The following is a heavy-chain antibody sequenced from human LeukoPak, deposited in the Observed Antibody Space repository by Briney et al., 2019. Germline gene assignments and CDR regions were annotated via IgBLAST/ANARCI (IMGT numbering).Heavy chain of an antibody. CDR2: INQDGSER. Sequence: PGGSLRLSCAASGFTFSTYWMTWVRQAPGKGLEWVANINQDGSERPYVDSVKGRFTISRDNAKNSLYLQMNSLRGEDTAVYYCARVGFYHSGRHYPDYWGQGTLVAVSS. V-gene: IGHV3-7*01. CDR1: GFTFSTYW. CDR3: ARVGFYHSGRHYPDY. J-gene: IGHJ4*02. D-gene: IGHD3-22*01.